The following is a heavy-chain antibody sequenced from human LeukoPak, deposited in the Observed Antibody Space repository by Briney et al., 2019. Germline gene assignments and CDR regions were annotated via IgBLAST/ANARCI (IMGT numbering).Heavy chain of an antibody. Sequence: SEALSLTCTVSGGSISSGGYYWSWIRQHPGKGLEWIGYIYYSGSTYYNPSLKSRVTISVDTSKNQFSLKLSSVTAADTAVYYCARVSGGNEYYYGMDVWGQGTTVTVSS. CDR1: GGSISSGGYY. D-gene: IGHD1-1*01. V-gene: IGHV4-31*03. CDR2: IYYSGST. CDR3: ARVSGGNEYYYGMDV. J-gene: IGHJ6*02.